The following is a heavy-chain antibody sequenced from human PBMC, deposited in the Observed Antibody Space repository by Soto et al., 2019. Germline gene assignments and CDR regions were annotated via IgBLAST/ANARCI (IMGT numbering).Heavy chain of an antibody. Sequence: EVQVLQSGGGLVPPGGSLRLSCAGSGFTFINTGMSWVCQAPGQGLEWVSAITGNGDTTYYADSVKGRFTISRDNSKSTLYLQMNSLRAEDTAVYYCAKIDGYFDYWGQGTLVTVSS. CDR1: GFTFINTG. D-gene: IGHD3-22*01. CDR3: AKIDGYFDY. V-gene: IGHV3-23*01. J-gene: IGHJ4*02. CDR2: ITGNGDTT.